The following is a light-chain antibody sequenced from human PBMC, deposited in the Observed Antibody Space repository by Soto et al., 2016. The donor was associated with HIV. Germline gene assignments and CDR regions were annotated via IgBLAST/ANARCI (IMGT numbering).Light chain of an antibody. J-gene: IGLJ1*01. CDR3: QVWDSTTDLNYV. Sequence: YVLSQSPSVSVAPGKTAKITCGGQNVENTRVHWYQQKAGQAPVLVVHDDSERPSGIPDRFSGSKSENTATLTINRVEAGDEADYYCQVWDSTTDLNYVFGTGTKVTVL. CDR1: NVENTR. CDR2: DDS. V-gene: IGLV3-21*03.